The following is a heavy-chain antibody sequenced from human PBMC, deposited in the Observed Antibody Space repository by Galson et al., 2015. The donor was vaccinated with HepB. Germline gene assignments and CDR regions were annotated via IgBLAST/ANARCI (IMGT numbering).Heavy chain of an antibody. CDR2: ISGSGGST. CDR3: ARDEGSRVQLWLPQQGYYYYGMDV. D-gene: IGHD5-18*01. J-gene: IGHJ6*02. Sequence: SLRLSCAASGFTFSSYAMSWVRQALGKGLEWVSAISGSGGSTYYADSVKGRFTISRDNSKNTLYLQMNSLRAEDTAVYYCARDEGSRVQLWLPQQGYYYYGMDVWGQGTTVTVSS. CDR1: GFTFSSYA. V-gene: IGHV3-23*01.